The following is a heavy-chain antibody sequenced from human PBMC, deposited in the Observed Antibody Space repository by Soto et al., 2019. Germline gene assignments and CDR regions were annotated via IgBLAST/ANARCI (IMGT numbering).Heavy chain of an antibody. V-gene: IGHV1-2*02. CDR2: VNPHTGDT. CDR1: GYAFSAYY. Sequence: QVHLVQSGAEVKKPGASVKVACQASGYAFSAYYIHWVRQAPGQGLQWMGWVNPHTGDTNYTQTFQGRVTLTTDTSTNTASMDLTGLTSADTAVYYCARRHGARSNVFRSAFTLDYWGQGTLVVVSS. J-gene: IGHJ4*02. D-gene: IGHD2-21*01. CDR3: ARRHGARSNVFRSAFTLDY.